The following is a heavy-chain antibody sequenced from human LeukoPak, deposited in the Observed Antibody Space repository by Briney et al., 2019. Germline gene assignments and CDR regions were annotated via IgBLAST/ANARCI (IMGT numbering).Heavy chain of an antibody. CDR3: ASSYMITFGGVIESTYYYYMDV. D-gene: IGHD3-16*02. V-gene: IGHV1-69*05. Sequence: SVKVSCKASGGTFSSYAISWVRQAPGQGLEWMGGIIPIFGTANCAQKFQGRVTITTDESTSTAYMELSSLRSEDTAVYYCASSYMITFGGVIESTYYYYMDVWGKGTTVTVSS. CDR1: GGTFSSYA. J-gene: IGHJ6*03. CDR2: IIPIFGTA.